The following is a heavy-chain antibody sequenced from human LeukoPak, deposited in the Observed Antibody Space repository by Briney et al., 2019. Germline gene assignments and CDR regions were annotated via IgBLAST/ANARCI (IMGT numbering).Heavy chain of an antibody. CDR1: GGSISSYY. CDR3: ARTRVYFDY. J-gene: IGHJ4*02. CDR2: IYYSGST. V-gene: IGHV4-59*05. Sequence: SETLSLTCTVSGGSISSYYWSWIRQPPGKGLEWIGSIYYSGSTYYNPSLKSRVTISVDASKNQFSLKLSSVTAADTAVYYCARTRVYFDYWGQGTLVTVSS. D-gene: IGHD1-1*01.